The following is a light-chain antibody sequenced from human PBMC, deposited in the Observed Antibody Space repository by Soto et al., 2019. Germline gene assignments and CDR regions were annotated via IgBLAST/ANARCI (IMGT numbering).Light chain of an antibody. Sequence: QSALTQPASMSGSPGQSVTISCAGTSSDIGGYNYVSWYQHHPGTAPKLIIYDVSSRPSGVSHRFSASKSGNTASLTISGLQAEDEADYYCSSFSVARPLFGTGTQLTVL. CDR2: DVS. CDR1: SSDIGGYNY. CDR3: SSFSVARPL. V-gene: IGLV2-14*01. J-gene: IGLJ6*01.